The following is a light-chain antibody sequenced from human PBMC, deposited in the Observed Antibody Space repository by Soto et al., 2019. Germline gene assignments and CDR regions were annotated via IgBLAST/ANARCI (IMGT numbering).Light chain of an antibody. J-gene: IGKJ1*01. CDR3: QQYNNWPQT. CDR2: GAS. Sequence: EIVMTQSPATLSVSPGERATLSCRASQTISSNFAWYQQKPGQAPRLLIYGASTRATGIPARFSGSGPGTEFTLTISSLQSEDFAVYYCQQYNNWPQTFGQGTKVEIK. CDR1: QTISSN. V-gene: IGKV3-15*01.